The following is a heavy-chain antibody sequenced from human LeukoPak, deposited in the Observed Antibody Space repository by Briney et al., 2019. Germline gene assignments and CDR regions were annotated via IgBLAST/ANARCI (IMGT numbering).Heavy chain of an antibody. Sequence: ASVKVSCKASGYTFTGYYMHWVRQAPGQGLEWMGWINPNSGGTNYAQKFQGRVTMTRDTSISTAYMELSRLRSDDTAVYYCATIQLITGTTGRNWFDPWGQGTLVTVSS. CDR3: ATIQLITGTTGRNWFDP. CDR2: INPNSGGT. J-gene: IGHJ5*02. D-gene: IGHD1-7*01. CDR1: GYTFTGYY. V-gene: IGHV1-2*02.